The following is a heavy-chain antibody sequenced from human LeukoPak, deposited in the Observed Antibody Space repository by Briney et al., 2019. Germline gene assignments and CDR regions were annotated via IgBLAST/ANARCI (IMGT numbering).Heavy chain of an antibody. CDR2: IYYSGST. D-gene: IGHD3-10*01. CDR3: ARGGPVTMVRGVSFFDY. CDR1: GGSISSGGYY. V-gene: IGHV4-31*03. Sequence: SETLSLTCTVSGGSISSGGYYRSWIRQHPGKGLEWIGYIYYSGSTYYNPSLKSRVTISVDTSKNQFSLKLSSVTAADTAVYYCARGGPVTMVRGVSFFDYWGQGTLVTVSS. J-gene: IGHJ4*02.